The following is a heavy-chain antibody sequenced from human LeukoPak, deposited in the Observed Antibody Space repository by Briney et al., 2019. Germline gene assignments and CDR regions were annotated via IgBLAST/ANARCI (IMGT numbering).Heavy chain of an antibody. CDR1: GGSINSFY. CDR3: ARENWRSKSIDSDS. V-gene: IGHV4-4*07. CDR2: IYSSGST. D-gene: IGHD6-6*01. Sequence: SETLSLICTVSGGSINSFYWTWIRQPAGKGLEWIGRIYSSGSTNFNPSLKSRVTMSVDTSKNQFSLRLSSVTAADTAAYFCARENWRSKSIDSDSWGQGTLVTVSS. J-gene: IGHJ4*02.